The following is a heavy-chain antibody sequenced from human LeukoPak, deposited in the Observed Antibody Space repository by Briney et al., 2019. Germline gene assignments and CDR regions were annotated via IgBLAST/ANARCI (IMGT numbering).Heavy chain of an antibody. D-gene: IGHD6-6*01. CDR2: FIPILGIA. J-gene: IGHJ5*02. CDR3: ARETYSSSTPRKNWFDP. CDR1: GGTFSSYA. V-gene: IGHV1-69*04. Sequence: SVKVSCKASGGTFSSYAISWVRQAPGQGLEWMGRFIPILGIANYAQKFQGRVTITADKSTSTAYMELSSLRSEDTAVYYCARETYSSSTPRKNWFDPWGQGTLVTVSS.